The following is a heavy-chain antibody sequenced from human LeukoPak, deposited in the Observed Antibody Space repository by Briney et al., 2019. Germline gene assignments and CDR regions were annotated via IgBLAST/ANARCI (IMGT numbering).Heavy chain of an antibody. CDR2: IKQDGSEK. CDR3: ARDLPGKYCSSTSCYGNY. Sequence: PGGSLRLSCAASGFTFSSYWMSWVRQAPGKGLEWVANIKQDGSEKYYVDSVKGRFTISRDNAKNSLYLQMNSLRAEDTAVYYCARDLPGKYCSSTSCYGNYWGQGTLVTVSS. CDR1: GFTFSSYW. J-gene: IGHJ4*02. D-gene: IGHD2-2*01. V-gene: IGHV3-7*01.